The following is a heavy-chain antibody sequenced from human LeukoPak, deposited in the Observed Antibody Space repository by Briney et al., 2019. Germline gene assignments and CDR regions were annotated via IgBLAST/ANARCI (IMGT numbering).Heavy chain of an antibody. J-gene: IGHJ6*02. D-gene: IGHD6-19*01. V-gene: IGHV3-30-3*01. Sequence: GGSLRLSCAASGFTFSSYAMYWVRQVPDKGLEWVAGISHDGNNKFYADSVKGRFTISRDNSKNTLFVQMSSLRSEDTAVYYCARDSGYSSGWGPYYYGMDVWGQGTTVTVSS. CDR1: GFTFSSYA. CDR3: ARDSGYSSGWGPYYYGMDV. CDR2: ISHDGNNK.